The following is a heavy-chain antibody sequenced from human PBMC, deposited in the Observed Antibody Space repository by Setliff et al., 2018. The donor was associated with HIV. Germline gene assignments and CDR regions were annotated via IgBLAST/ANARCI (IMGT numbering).Heavy chain of an antibody. V-gene: IGHV4-39*01. D-gene: IGHD3-22*01. CDR2: IYYSGST. CDR1: GGSISSSSYY. CDR3: ARYRYYYDSSGYGRWFDP. J-gene: IGHJ5*02. Sequence: PSETLSLTCTVSGGSISSSSYYWGWIRQPPGKGLEWIGNIYYSGSTYYNPSLKRRVTISVDTSENQFSLRLNSVTAADTAVYYCARYRYYYDSSGYGRWFDPWGQGTLVTVSS.